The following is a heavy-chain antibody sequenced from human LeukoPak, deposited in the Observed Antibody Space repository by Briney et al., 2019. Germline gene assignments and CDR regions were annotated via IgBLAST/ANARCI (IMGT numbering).Heavy chain of an antibody. CDR2: IYHSGST. V-gene: IGHV4-38-2*02. D-gene: IGHD1-1*01. CDR3: ARDRGTWNDDGFDY. J-gene: IGHJ4*02. Sequence: TSETLSLTRTVSGYSISSGYYWGWIRQPPGQGLEWIGSIYHSGSTYYNPSLKSRVTISVDTSKNQFSLKLSSVTAADTAVYYCARDRGTWNDDGFDYWGQGTLVTVSS. CDR1: GYSISSGYY.